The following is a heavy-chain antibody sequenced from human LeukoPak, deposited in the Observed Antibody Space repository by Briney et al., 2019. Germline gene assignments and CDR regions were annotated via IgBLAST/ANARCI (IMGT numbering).Heavy chain of an antibody. CDR1: GFTFANAR. CDR3: TTTNRYNWNDY. Sequence: GGSLRLSCAASGFTFANARMTWVRQAPGMGLEWVGRILTKTDGGATDYAAPVKGRFSISRDDSENTLYLQMNSLRTEDTAVYYCTTTNRYNWNDYWGQGALVTVSS. CDR2: ILTKTDGGAT. V-gene: IGHV3-15*01. J-gene: IGHJ4*02. D-gene: IGHD1-1*01.